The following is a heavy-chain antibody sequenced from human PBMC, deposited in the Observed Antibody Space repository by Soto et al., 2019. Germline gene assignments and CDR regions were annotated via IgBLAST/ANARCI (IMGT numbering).Heavy chain of an antibody. CDR1: GYSFTSYW. Sequence: GESLKISCKGSGYSFTSYWIGWVRQMPGKGLEWMGIIYPGDSDTIYSPSFHGQVTISGAKSSSTAYLQWRSLKATDTAVYYCARRCRRPLERLFGNSVFNDYWGQGTLVTVSS. J-gene: IGHJ4*02. D-gene: IGHD1-1*01. CDR2: IYPGDSDT. CDR3: ARRCRRPLERLFGNSVFNDY. V-gene: IGHV5-51*01.